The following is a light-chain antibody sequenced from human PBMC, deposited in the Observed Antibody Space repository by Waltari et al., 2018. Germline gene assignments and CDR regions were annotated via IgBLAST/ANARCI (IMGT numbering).Light chain of an antibody. CDR2: DKSDSDK. J-gene: IGLJ3*02. Sequence: PVLIQPPFSSASPGDSAPLTRTLPTDIHVGDFNIYWYKPQAGSPPLFSLYDKSDSDKAQGSGVPSRFSGSKDASANSGILLISELQSEDEAEYVCMFWPSNVWVFGGGTKLTVL. CDR1: TDIHVGDFN. V-gene: IGLV5-37*01. CDR3: MFWPSNVWV.